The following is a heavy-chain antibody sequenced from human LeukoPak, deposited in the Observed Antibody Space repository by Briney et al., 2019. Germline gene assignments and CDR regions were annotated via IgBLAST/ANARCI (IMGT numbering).Heavy chain of an antibody. CDR2: ISGSGGST. Sequence: PGGSLRLSCAASGCTFSSYSRSWVRQAPGKGLEWVSAISGSGGSTYYADSVTCRFTISRDNSKTTLYLQMTSLRAEDTAVYYCAKTTSSSSWYKGFDYWGQGTLVTVSS. CDR1: GCTFSSYS. CDR3: AKTTSSSSWYKGFDY. D-gene: IGHD6-13*01. V-gene: IGHV3-23*01. J-gene: IGHJ4*02.